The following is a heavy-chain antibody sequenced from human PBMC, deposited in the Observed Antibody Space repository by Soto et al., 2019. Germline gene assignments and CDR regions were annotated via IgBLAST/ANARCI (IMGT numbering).Heavy chain of an antibody. D-gene: IGHD3-3*01. Sequence: PGGSLRLSCAASGFTFSNAWMSWVRQAPGKGLEWVGRIKSKTDGGTTDYAATVKGRFTISRDDAKNTLYLQMNSLKTEDTAVYYCTTGRTSWTYYDIWSGYYKGSDYYYYGMDVWGQGTTVTVSS. CDR1: GFTFSNAW. V-gene: IGHV3-15*01. CDR3: TTGRTSWTYYDIWSGYYKGSDYYYYGMDV. CDR2: IKSKTDGGTT. J-gene: IGHJ6*02.